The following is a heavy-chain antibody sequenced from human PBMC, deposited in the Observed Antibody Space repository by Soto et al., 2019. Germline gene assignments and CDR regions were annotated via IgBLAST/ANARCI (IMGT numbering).Heavy chain of an antibody. J-gene: IGHJ3*02. CDR1: GYTFINYY. Sequence: ASVKVSCKASGYTFINYYMHWLRQAPRQGLERVGVINPSGGRTSYAKRSQGRVTMTRDTSTSTIYMELSGLRSEDTAVYSCTRLTTRVRGISDDPFDIWG. D-gene: IGHD3-10*01. CDR2: INPSGGRT. V-gene: IGHV1-46*03. CDR3: TRLTTRVRGISDDPFDI.